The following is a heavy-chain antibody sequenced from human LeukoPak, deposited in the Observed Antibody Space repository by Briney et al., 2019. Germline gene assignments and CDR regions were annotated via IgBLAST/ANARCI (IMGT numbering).Heavy chain of an antibody. D-gene: IGHD3-10*01. J-gene: IGHJ4*02. Sequence: GGSLRLSCAASGFTFSSYSMNWVRQAPGKGLEWVSSISSSSSYIYYADSVKGRFTISRDNAKNSLYLQMNSLRAEDTAVYYCARVVRGVITGHFDYWGQGTLVTVSS. V-gene: IGHV3-21*01. CDR1: GFTFSSYS. CDR3: ARVVRGVITGHFDY. CDR2: ISSSSSYI.